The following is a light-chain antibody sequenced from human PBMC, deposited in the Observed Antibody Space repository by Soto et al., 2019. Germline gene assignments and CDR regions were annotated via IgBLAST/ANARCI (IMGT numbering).Light chain of an antibody. V-gene: IGKV3-20*01. CDR3: QQYGSSLWT. J-gene: IGKJ1*01. CDR2: GAS. CDR1: QSVSSY. Sequence: EIVLTQSPATLSLSPGERATLSCRASQSVSSYLAWYQQKPGQAPRLLIYGASTRATGIPDRFSGSGFGTDFTLTITRLEPEDFAVYYCQQYGSSLWTFGLGTKVEIK.